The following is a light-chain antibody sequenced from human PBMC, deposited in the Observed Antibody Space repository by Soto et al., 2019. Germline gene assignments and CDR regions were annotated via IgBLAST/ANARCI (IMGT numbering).Light chain of an antibody. V-gene: IGKV1-9*01. CDR3: QQLDSYPLT. Sequence: DIQLTQSPSFLSASIGDRVTITCRASQGIRSYLAWYQQKPGKAPKLLIYAASTLQSGVPSRFSGSVSGTEFTLTISSLQPEDFATYYCQQLDSYPLTFGQGNRLEIK. J-gene: IGKJ2*01. CDR1: QGIRSY. CDR2: AAS.